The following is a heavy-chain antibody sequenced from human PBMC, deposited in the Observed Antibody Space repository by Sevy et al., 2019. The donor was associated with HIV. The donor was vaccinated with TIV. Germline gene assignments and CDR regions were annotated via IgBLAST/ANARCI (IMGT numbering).Heavy chain of an antibody. D-gene: IGHD3-3*01. Sequence: SETLSLTCAVYGGSFSGYYWSWIRQPPGKGLEWIGEINHSGSTNYNPSLKSRVTISVDTSTNQFSLKVSSVTAADTAVYYCARGRHDGRETSLTDENRDYWGQGTLVTVSS. J-gene: IGHJ4*02. CDR2: INHSGST. V-gene: IGHV4-34*01. CDR3: ARGRHDGRETSLTDENRDY. CDR1: GGSFSGYY.